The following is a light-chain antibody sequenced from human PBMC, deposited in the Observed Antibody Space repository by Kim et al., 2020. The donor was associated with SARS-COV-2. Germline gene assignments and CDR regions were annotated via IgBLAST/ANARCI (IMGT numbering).Light chain of an antibody. CDR2: GAS. V-gene: IGKV3-20*01. J-gene: IGKJ1*01. CDR3: QQYGGSAT. CDR1: QSVDNSH. Sequence: EIVLTQSPGTLSLSPGERATLSCRASQSVDNSHLAWYQQKPGQAPRLLIYGASSRATGIPDRFSGGGSGTDFTLTISRLEPEDFAVYYCQQYGGSATFGQGTKVDIK.